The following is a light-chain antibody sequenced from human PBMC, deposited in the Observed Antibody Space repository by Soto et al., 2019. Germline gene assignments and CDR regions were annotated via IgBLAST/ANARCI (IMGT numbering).Light chain of an antibody. CDR2: GAS. Sequence: EIVLTQSPGTLYLSPGERATLSCRASQRVSSSYVAWYQQKPGQAPRLLIYGASSRATGIPDRFSGSGSGTAFTLTISRLEPEDLAVYYCQQYGSSPPYTFGQGTKREIK. V-gene: IGKV3-20*01. CDR3: QQYGSSPPYT. CDR1: QRVSSSY. J-gene: IGKJ2*01.